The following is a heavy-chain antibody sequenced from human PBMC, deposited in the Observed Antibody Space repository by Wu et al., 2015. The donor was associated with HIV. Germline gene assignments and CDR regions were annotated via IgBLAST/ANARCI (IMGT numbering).Heavy chain of an antibody. CDR3: ARGYEGDDINFLPGYGDYFDY. J-gene: IGHJ4*02. CDR2: INPNSGGT. V-gene: IGHV1-2*02. CDR1: GYTFTDYY. Sequence: QVQLVQSGAEVKKPGASLKVSCKSSGYTFTDYYIHWVRQAPGQGFERMGSINPNSGGTDSAQKFQGRVTMTRDTSRNTAYMELSRLNSDDTAVYYCARGYEGDDINFLPGYGDYFDYWGRGNGGHRLL. D-gene: IGHD2-21*02.